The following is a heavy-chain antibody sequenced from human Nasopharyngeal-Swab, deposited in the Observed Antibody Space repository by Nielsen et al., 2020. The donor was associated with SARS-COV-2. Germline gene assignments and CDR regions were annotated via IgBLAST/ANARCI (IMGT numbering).Heavy chain of an antibody. CDR2: ISEDGSIT. CDR1: GFTFSSQW. D-gene: IGHD2-2*01. Sequence: GESLKISCATSGFTFSSQWMHWVRQAPGKGLVWVSRISEDGSITTYADSVKGRFHISRDNAKNTLFLQMHSLRADDTAIYYCASQLGHPDSWGQGTLVTVSS. CDR3: ASQLGHPDS. V-gene: IGHV3-74*01. J-gene: IGHJ4*02.